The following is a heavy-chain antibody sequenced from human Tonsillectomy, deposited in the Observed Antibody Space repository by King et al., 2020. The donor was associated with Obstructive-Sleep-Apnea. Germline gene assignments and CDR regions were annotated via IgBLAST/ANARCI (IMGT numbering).Heavy chain of an antibody. D-gene: IGHD1-26*01. V-gene: IGHV4-39*07. CDR1: GGSISSSSYY. CDR3: ARDQGGSYYFVDY. CDR2: IYYSGST. Sequence: QLQESGPGLVKPSETLSLTCTVSGGSISSSSYYWGWIRQPPGKGLEWIGSIYYSGSTYYNPSLKSRVTISVDTSKNQFSLKLSSVTAADPAVYYCARDQGGSYYFVDYWGQGTLVTVSS. J-gene: IGHJ4*02.